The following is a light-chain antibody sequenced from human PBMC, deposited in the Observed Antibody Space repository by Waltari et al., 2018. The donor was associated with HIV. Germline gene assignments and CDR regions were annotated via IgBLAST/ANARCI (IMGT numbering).Light chain of an antibody. Sequence: IVLTQSPGTLSLSPGDRATLSCRASQSVTAGFLAWYQQKRGQAPRLLIYGASSRARGIPDRFSGGGSGTDFTLTISRLEPEDFAVYHCQQYGRSPYTFGQGTRLEIK. V-gene: IGKV3-20*01. CDR3: QQYGRSPYT. CDR1: QSVTAGF. CDR2: GAS. J-gene: IGKJ2*01.